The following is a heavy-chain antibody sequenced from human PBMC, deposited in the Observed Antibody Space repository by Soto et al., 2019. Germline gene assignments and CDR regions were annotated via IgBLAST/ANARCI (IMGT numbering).Heavy chain of an antibody. V-gene: IGHV1-8*02. J-gene: IGHJ3*02. Sequence: ASVKVSCKASGYSFTTYAMHWVRQATGQGLEWMGWMNPNSGNTGYAQKFQGRVTMTRNTSISTAYMELSSLRSEDTAIYYCARERVHAFDIWGQGTMVTVSS. CDR3: ARERVHAFDI. CDR1: GYSFTTYA. CDR2: MNPNSGNT.